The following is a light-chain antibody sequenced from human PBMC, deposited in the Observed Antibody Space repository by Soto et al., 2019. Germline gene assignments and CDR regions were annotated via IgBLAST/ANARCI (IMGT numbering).Light chain of an antibody. CDR2: SNN. V-gene: IGLV1-44*01. CDR1: TSNVGSNT. J-gene: IGLJ1*01. Sequence: QSVLTQPPSASGTPGQRLTISCSGTTSNVGSNTVTWYQQFPGAAPKLLIYSNNQRPSGVPDRFSGSKSGTSASLAISGLQSEDEADYYCAAWDDSLRGVFGTGTKLTVL. CDR3: AAWDDSLRGV.